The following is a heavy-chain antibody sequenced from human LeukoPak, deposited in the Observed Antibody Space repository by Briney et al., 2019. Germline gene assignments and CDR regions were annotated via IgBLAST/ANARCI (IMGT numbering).Heavy chain of an antibody. Sequence: GASVKVSCKAPGYTFTSYDINWVRQATGQGLEWMGWMNPNSGNTGYAQKFQGRVTITRNTSISTAYMELSSLRSEDTAVYYCARVLKGGLYCSSTSCLYYYYYMDVWGKGTTVTVSS. CDR3: ARVLKGGLYCSSTSCLYYYYYMDV. D-gene: IGHD2-2*01. J-gene: IGHJ6*03. CDR2: MNPNSGNT. V-gene: IGHV1-8*03. CDR1: GYTFTSYD.